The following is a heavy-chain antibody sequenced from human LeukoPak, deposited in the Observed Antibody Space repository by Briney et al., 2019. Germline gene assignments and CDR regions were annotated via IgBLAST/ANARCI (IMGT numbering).Heavy chain of an antibody. CDR2: IYYSGST. D-gene: IGHD3-10*01. CDR1: GGSISNYY. V-gene: IGHV4-59*12. CDR3: ARGITTDLRFGSGSYKRWFDP. J-gene: IGHJ5*02. Sequence: SETLSLTCTVSGGSISNYYWSWVRQPPGKGLEWIGYIYYSGSTNYNPSLKSRVTISVDTSKNQFSLKLSSVTAADTAVYYCARGITTDLRFGSGSYKRWFDPWGQGTLVTVSS.